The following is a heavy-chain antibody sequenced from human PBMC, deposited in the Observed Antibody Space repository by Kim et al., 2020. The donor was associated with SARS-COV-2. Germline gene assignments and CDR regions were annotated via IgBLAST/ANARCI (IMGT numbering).Heavy chain of an antibody. CDR3: ARVPGLRIMITFGGVL. J-gene: IGHJ4*02. D-gene: IGHD3-16*01. Sequence: SLKSRVTISVDTSKNQFSLKLSSVTAADTAVYYCARVPGLRIMITFGGVLWGQGTLVTVSS. V-gene: IGHV4-30-2*04.